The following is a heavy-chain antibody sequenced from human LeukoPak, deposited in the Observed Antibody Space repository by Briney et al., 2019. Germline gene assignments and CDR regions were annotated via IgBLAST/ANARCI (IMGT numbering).Heavy chain of an antibody. V-gene: IGHV4-34*01. J-gene: IGHJ5*02. CDR3: ARDMGDYDILTGYSLEYNWFDP. Sequence: SETLSLTCAVYGGSFSGYYWSWIRQPPGEGLEWIGEINHSGSTNYNPSLKSRVTISVDTSKNQFSLKLSSVTAADTAVYYCARDMGDYDILTGYSLEYNWFDPWGQGTLVTVSS. D-gene: IGHD3-9*01. CDR2: INHSGST. CDR1: GGSFSGYY.